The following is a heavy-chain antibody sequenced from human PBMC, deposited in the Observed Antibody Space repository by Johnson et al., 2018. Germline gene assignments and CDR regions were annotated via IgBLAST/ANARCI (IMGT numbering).Heavy chain of an antibody. J-gene: IGHJ4*02. CDR1: GFTFSTCG. Sequence: QVQLVESGGGVVQPGRSLRLSCAASGFTFSTCGMHWVRQAPGKGLEWVAVIAYDGSNKYYADSVKGRFTISRDNAKNFLYLQMNSLRVEDTAVYYCAREYWGDNDYWGQGTLVTVSS. D-gene: IGHD2-21*01. V-gene: IGHV3-30*03. CDR2: IAYDGSNK. CDR3: AREYWGDNDY.